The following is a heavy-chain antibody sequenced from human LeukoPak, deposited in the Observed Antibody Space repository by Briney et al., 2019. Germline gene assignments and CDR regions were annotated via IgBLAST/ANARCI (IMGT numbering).Heavy chain of an antibody. V-gene: IGHV3-23*01. CDR1: GFTLSSYA. J-gene: IGHJ6*02. CDR2: ISSSGGST. Sequence: PGGSLRLSCAASGFTLSSYAMNWVRQAPGKGLEWVSGISSSGGSTYYADSVRGRFTISRDNPTKMVYLHMNSLRVEDTALYCCARSRSGHGGYSAYYCLGMDVWREGTTVAVS. CDR3: ARSRSGHGGYSAYYCLGMDV. D-gene: IGHD4-23*01.